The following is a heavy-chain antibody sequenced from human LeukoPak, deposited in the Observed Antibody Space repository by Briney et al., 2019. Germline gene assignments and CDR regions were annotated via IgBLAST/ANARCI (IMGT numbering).Heavy chain of an antibody. CDR3: ATSYSFGFTY. CDR2: INSDGSST. D-gene: IGHD5-18*01. Sequence: GGSLRLSCAASGFTFSSYWMHWVRQAPGRGLVWVSRINSDGSSTSNADSVKGRFTISRDNAKNTLYLQMNSLRAEDTAVYYCATSYSFGFTYWGQGTLVTVSS. CDR1: GFTFSSYW. V-gene: IGHV3-74*01. J-gene: IGHJ4*02.